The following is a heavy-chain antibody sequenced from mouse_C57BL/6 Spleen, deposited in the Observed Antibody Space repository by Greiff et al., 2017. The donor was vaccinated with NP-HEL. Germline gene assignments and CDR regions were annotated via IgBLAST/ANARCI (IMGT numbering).Heavy chain of an antibody. CDR1: GYSITSGYY. J-gene: IGHJ2*01. D-gene: IGHD2-4*01. CDR3: AKIYYDYAERYYFDY. V-gene: IGHV3-6*01. Sequence: DVQLQESGPGLVKPSQSLSLTCSVTGYSITSGYYWNWIRQFPGNKLEWMGYISYDGSNNYNPSLKNRISITRDTSKNQFFLKLNSVTTEDTATYYCAKIYYDYAERYYFDYWGQGTTLTVSS. CDR2: ISYDGSN.